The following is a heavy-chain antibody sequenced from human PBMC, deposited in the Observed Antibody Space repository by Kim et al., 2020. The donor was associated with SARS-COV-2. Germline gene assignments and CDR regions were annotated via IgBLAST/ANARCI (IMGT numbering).Heavy chain of an antibody. V-gene: IGHV4-39*01. J-gene: IGHJ4*02. CDR3: ARQRPPFYDYVWGSYRYPFDY. D-gene: IGHD3-16*02. Sequence: SETLSLTCTVSGGSISSSSYYWGWIRQPPGKGLEWIGSIYYSGSTYYNTSLKSRVTISVDTSKNQFSLKLSSVTAADTAVYYCARQRPPFYDYVWGSYRYPFDYWGQGTLVTVSS. CDR1: GGSISSSSYY. CDR2: IYYSGST.